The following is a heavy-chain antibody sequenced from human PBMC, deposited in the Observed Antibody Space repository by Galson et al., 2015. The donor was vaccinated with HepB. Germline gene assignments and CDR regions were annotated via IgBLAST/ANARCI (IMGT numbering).Heavy chain of an antibody. CDR1: GFTFSTYE. J-gene: IGHJ3*02. CDR2: ISSSGSTI. CDR3: TREDYGDYVAFDI. D-gene: IGHD4-17*01. V-gene: IGHV3-48*03. Sequence: SLRLSCAASGFTFSTYEMNWVRQAPGKGLEWVSYISSSGSTIYYADSVKGRFTISRDNAKNSLYLQMNSLRAEDTAVYYCTREDYGDYVAFDIWGQGTMVTVSS.